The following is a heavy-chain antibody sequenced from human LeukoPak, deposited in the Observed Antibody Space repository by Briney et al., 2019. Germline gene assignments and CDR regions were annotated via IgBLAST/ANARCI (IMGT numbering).Heavy chain of an antibody. Sequence: SETLSLTCTVSGGSISSSSYYWGWIRQPPGKGLAWIGSIYYSGSTYYNPSLKSRVTISVDTSKNQFSLKLSSVTAADTAVYYCARLSTYYDFWSGYQYQYYFDYWGQGTLVTVSS. J-gene: IGHJ4*02. CDR2: IYYSGST. CDR3: ARLSTYYDFWSGYQYQYYFDY. D-gene: IGHD3-3*01. CDR1: GGSISSSSYY. V-gene: IGHV4-39*01.